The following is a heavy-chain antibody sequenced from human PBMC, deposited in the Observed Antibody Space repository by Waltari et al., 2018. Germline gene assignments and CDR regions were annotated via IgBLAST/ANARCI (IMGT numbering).Heavy chain of an antibody. CDR2: IYYSGST. CDR3: AREGDFLGSHAFDI. Sequence: QVQLQESGPGLVKPSETLSLTCTVSGGSISSYYWSWIRQPPGKGLEWIGYIYYSGSTYYTPSLKSRVTISVDTSKNQFSLKLSSVTAADTAVYYCAREGDFLGSHAFDIWGQGTMVTVSS. J-gene: IGHJ3*02. V-gene: IGHV4-59*12. CDR1: GGSISSYY. D-gene: IGHD2-21*01.